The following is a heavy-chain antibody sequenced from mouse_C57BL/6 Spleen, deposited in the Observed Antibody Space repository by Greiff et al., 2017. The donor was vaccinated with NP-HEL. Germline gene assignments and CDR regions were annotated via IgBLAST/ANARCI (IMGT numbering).Heavy chain of an antibody. Sequence: EVKLVESGGGLVQPKGSLKLSCAASGFSFNTYAMNWVRQAPGKGLEWVARIRSKSNNYATYYADSVKDRFTISRDDSESMLYLQMNNLKTEDTAMYYCVRQWNGSSYSWFAYWGQGTLVTVSA. V-gene: IGHV10-1*01. J-gene: IGHJ3*01. CDR1: GFSFNTYA. CDR3: VRQWNGSSYSWFAY. D-gene: IGHD1-1*01. CDR2: IRSKSNNYAT.